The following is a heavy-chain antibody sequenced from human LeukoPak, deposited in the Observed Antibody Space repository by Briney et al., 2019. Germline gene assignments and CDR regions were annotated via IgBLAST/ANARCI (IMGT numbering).Heavy chain of an antibody. CDR2: IYYSGST. D-gene: IGHD5-18*01. CDR3: ARNRYSYGFDY. Sequence: IPSETLTLTCTVSGGSISSYYWSWIRQPPVKGLEWIGYIYYSGSTNYNPALKSRATISVDTSKNQFSLKLSSVTAADTAVYYCARNRYSYGFDYWAQGTLVTVSS. J-gene: IGHJ4*02. V-gene: IGHV4-59*13. CDR1: GGSISSYY.